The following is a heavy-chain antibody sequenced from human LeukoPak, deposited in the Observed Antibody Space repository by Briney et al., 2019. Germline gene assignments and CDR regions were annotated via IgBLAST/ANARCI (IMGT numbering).Heavy chain of an antibody. CDR2: ISYDGSNK. V-gene: IGHV3-30*18. CDR3: AKDSAPYCSGGSCYGKLRDPDYYFDY. Sequence: GGSLRLSCAASGFTFSSYGMHWVRQAPDKGLEWVAVISYDGSNKYYADSVKGRFTISRDNSKNTLYPQMNSLRAEDTAVYYCAKDSAPYCSGGSCYGKLRDPDYYFDYWGQGTLVTVSS. J-gene: IGHJ4*02. CDR1: GFTFSSYG. D-gene: IGHD2-15*01.